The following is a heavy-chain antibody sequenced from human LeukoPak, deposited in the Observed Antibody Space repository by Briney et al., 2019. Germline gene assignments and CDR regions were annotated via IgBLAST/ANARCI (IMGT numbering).Heavy chain of an antibody. D-gene: IGHD3-16*01. CDR2: ISAAAGAT. CDR1: GFTFSRYS. Sequence: GGSLSLSCAASGFTFSRYSMSWVRQAPGKGLEWVSSISAAAGATYYADSGKGRFTIPKDSSKNTLYRQMNSLRAEDTAVYYCAKVKGGLDRGDAFEIWGQGTLVTVSS. J-gene: IGHJ3*02. V-gene: IGHV3-23*01. CDR3: AKVKGGLDRGDAFEI.